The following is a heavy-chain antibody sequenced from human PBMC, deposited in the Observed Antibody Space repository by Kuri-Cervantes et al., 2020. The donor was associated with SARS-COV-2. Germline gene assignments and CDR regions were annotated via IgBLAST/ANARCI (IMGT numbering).Heavy chain of an antibody. V-gene: IGHV3-74*01. Sequence: GESLKISCAASGFTFSGHWIHWVRQAPGKGLVWVSRINPDGSYTNNADSVKGRFTLSRDNSKNTLYLQMNSLRAEDTAVYYCARAYSYGPMFGMDVWGQGTTVTVSS. D-gene: IGHD5-18*01. CDR1: GFTFSGHW. CDR2: INPDGSYT. CDR3: ARAYSYGPMFGMDV. J-gene: IGHJ6*02.